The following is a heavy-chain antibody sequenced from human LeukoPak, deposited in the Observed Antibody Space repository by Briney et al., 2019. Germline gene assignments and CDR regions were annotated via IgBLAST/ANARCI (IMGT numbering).Heavy chain of an antibody. D-gene: IGHD3-10*01. J-gene: IGHJ4*02. V-gene: IGHV3-30*18. CDR1: RFSFRSYD. Sequence: PGGSLRLSCAASRFSFRSYDMHWVRQAPGKGLEWVAVISYDGSNTYYTDSVKGRFTISRDNSKNTLYLQMNSLGPEDTAVYYCAKKSYGSGSIDYWGQGTLVTVSS. CDR3: AKKSYGSGSIDY. CDR2: ISYDGSNT.